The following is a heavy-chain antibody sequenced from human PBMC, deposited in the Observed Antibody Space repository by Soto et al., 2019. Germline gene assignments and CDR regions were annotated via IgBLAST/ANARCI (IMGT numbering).Heavy chain of an antibody. Sequence: EVQLVESGGGLVQPGGSLRLSCAASGFTFSSYAMHWVRQAPGKGLEYVSAISSNGGSTYYANSVKGRFTISRDNSKNSLYLQMGRLRAEDMAVYYCARDTKSGSYSLDWWGQGTLVTVSS. V-gene: IGHV3-64*01. D-gene: IGHD1-26*01. J-gene: IGHJ4*02. CDR1: GFTFSSYA. CDR2: ISSNGGST. CDR3: ARDTKSGSYSLDW.